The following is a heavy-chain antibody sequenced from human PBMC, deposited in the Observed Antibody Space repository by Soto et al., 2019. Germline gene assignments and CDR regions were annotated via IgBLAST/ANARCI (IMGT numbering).Heavy chain of an antibody. CDR1: GDSVSSNSAA. D-gene: IGHD2-2*01. J-gene: IGHJ6*02. Sequence: PSQTLSLTCVISGDSVSSNSAAWNWIRQSPSRGLEWLGRTYYRSKWYNDYAVSVKSRITINPDTSKNQFSLQLNSVTPEDTAVYYCAKVTGYCSSNSCSRETYYYYGMDVWGQGTTVTVSS. V-gene: IGHV6-1*01. CDR2: TYYRSKWYN. CDR3: AKVTGYCSSNSCSRETYYYYGMDV.